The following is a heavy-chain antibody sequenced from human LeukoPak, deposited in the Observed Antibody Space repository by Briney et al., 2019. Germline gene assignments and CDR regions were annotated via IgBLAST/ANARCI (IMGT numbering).Heavy chain of an antibody. Sequence: GGSLRLSCAASGFTFRNLGMHWVRQAPGKGLEWVAVISYDAGSENYADSVKGRFSISRDNSKNTLSLQLNSLRDEDTAIYYCATGNFSDSGIGYWGQGTLVTVSS. CDR3: ATGNFSDSGIGY. CDR1: GFTFRNLG. D-gene: IGHD3-22*01. V-gene: IGHV3-30*03. J-gene: IGHJ1*01. CDR2: ISYDAGSE.